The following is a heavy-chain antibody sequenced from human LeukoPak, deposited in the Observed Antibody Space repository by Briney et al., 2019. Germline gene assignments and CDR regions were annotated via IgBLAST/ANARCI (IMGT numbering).Heavy chain of an antibody. D-gene: IGHD4-17*01. CDR3: ARGSGDYRFGRGWFDP. Sequence: PSETLSLTCTVSGVSISSYYWSWIRQPPGKGLEWIGYIYYSGSTNCNPSLKSRVTISVDTPKNQFSLKLSSVTAADTAVYYCARGSGDYRFGRGWFDPWGQGTLVTVSS. CDR1: GVSISSYY. J-gene: IGHJ5*02. V-gene: IGHV4-59*01. CDR2: IYYSGST.